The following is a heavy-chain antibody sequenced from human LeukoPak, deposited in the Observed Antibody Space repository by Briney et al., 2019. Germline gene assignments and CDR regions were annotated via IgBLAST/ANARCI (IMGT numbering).Heavy chain of an antibody. CDR3: ARQVHLPGTTANAFDI. Sequence: GESLKISCKGSGYSFTSYWIGWVRQMPGKGLEWMGIIYPGDSDTRYSPSFQGQVTISADKSISTAYLQWSSLKASDTAMYYCARQVHLPGTTANAFDIWGQGTIVTVSS. J-gene: IGHJ3*02. CDR2: IYPGDSDT. V-gene: IGHV5-51*01. CDR1: GYSFTSYW. D-gene: IGHD1-7*01.